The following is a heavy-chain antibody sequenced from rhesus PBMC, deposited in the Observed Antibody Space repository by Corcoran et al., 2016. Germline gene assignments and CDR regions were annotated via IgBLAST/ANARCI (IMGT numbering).Heavy chain of an antibody. CDR1: GGSFSRYW. Sequence: QVQLQESGPGLVKPSETLSLTCAVSGGSFSRYWWSWIRQPPGKGLEWIGAINGNYHPSLKSRVTISKDASKNQFSLKLSSVTAADTAVYCCARYPEFSGSYYFGFYGLDSWGRGVVVTVSS. D-gene: IGHD3-16*01. J-gene: IGHJ6*01. CDR3: ARYPEFSGSYYFGFYGLDS. CDR2: ING. V-gene: IGHV4-80*01.